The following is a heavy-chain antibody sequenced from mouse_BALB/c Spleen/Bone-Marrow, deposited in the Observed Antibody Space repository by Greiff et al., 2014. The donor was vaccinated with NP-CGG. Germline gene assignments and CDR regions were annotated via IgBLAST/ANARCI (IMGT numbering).Heavy chain of an antibody. CDR2: ISDGGSYT. Sequence: EVKLMESGGSLVKPGGSLKLSCAASGFTFSNYYMYWVRQTPEKRLEWVATISDGGSYTYYPDSVKGRFTISRDNANNNLYLQMSSLKSEDTAMYYCARDYYGSSYIGYWGQGTLVTVST. CDR1: GFTFSNYY. D-gene: IGHD1-1*01. J-gene: IGHJ3*01. V-gene: IGHV5-4*02. CDR3: ARDYYGSSYIGY.